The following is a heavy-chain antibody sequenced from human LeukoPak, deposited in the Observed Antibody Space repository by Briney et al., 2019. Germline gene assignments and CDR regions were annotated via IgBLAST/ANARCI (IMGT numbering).Heavy chain of an antibody. CDR2: IYPGDSDT. D-gene: IGHD6-13*01. Sequence: GESLKISCKGSGYSFTSYWIGWVRQMPGKGLEWMGIIYPGDSDTRYSPSFQGQVTISADKSISTAYLQWSSLKASDTAMYYCARLKVDSSSSQPLHQDGMNVWGQGTTVTVPS. CDR3: ARLKVDSSSSQPLHQDGMNV. CDR1: GYSFTSYW. J-gene: IGHJ6*02. V-gene: IGHV5-51*01.